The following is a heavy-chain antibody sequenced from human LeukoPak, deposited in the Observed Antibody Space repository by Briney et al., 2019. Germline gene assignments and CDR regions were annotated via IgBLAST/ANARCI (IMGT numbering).Heavy chain of an antibody. CDR1: GFTFTSYD. D-gene: IGHD3-9*01. Sequence: SVKVSCKASGFTFTSYDINWVRQAPGQGLEWMGGIIPIFGTANYAQKFQGRVTITADESTSTAYMELSSLRSEDTAVYYCARGFDSQRADYWGQGTLVTVSS. CDR2: IIPIFGTA. CDR3: ARGFDSQRADY. J-gene: IGHJ4*02. V-gene: IGHV1-69*13.